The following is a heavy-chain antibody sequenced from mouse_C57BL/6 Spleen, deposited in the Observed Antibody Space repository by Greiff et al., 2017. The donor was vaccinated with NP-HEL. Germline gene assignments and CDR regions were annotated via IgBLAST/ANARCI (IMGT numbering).Heavy chain of an antibody. Sequence: VQLQQSGPELVKPGASVKISCKASGYSFTGYYMNWVKQSPEKSLEWIGEINPSTGGTTYNQKFKAKATLTVDKSSSTAYMQLKSLTSEDSAVYYCARSDYSYWGQGTLVTVSA. V-gene: IGHV1-42*01. D-gene: IGHD1-1*02. CDR2: INPSTGGT. CDR3: ARSDYSY. J-gene: IGHJ3*01. CDR1: GYSFTGYY.